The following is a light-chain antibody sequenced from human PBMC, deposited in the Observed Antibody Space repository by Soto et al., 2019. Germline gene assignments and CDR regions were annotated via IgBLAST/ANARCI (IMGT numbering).Light chain of an antibody. Sequence: ELVMTQSPATLSASPGARATLSCRASQSVSSYLAWYQQKPGQAPRLLIYGASTRATGLPARFSASGSGTEFTLTIRSLQSEDLAVYYCQQYNNWPPWTVGQGTKVDIK. V-gene: IGKV3-15*01. J-gene: IGKJ1*01. CDR2: GAS. CDR1: QSVSSY. CDR3: QQYNNWPPWT.